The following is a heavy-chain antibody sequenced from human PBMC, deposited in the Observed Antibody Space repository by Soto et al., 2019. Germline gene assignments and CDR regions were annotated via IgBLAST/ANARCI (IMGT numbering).Heavy chain of an antibody. CDR1: GYSIGSGYY. CDR3: ARTFDYYGMDV. J-gene: IGHJ6*02. V-gene: IGHV4-38-2*01. Sequence: SETLSLTCAVSGYSIGSGYYWAWIRQSPGKGLEWIGSIYHAGSVYYNPSLNGRVALSMDTSENHFSLKLTSVTAADTAVYYCARTFDYYGMDVWGQGTTVTVSS. CDR2: IYHAGSV.